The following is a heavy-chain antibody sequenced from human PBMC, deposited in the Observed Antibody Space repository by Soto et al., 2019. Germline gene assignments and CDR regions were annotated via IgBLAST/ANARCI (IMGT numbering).Heavy chain of an antibody. CDR3: AKQYNWNDGPGDV. J-gene: IGHJ6*02. Sequence: GGSLRLSCAASGFTFSSYGMHWVRQAPGKGLEWVAVISYDGSNKYYADSVKGRFTISRDNSKNTLYLQMNSLRAEDTAVYYCAKQYNWNDGPGDVWGQGTTVTVSS. CDR1: GFTFSSYG. V-gene: IGHV3-30*18. D-gene: IGHD1-1*01. CDR2: ISYDGSNK.